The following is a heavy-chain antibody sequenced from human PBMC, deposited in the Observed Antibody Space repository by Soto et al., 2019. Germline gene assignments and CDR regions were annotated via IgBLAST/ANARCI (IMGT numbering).Heavy chain of an antibody. V-gene: IGHV3-7*01. D-gene: IGHD3-16*01. CDR1: GFNFSNYW. J-gene: IGHJ4*02. CDR3: ARLYLAPPFTSLDH. Sequence: EVHLVESGGGLVQPGGSLRLSCAASGFNFSNYWLSWVRQAPGKGLEWVGHIKKDGSEKYYVGSVVGRFTISRDNAENLLYLQMNSLRAEDTAVYYCARLYLAPPFTSLDHWGQGTLVTVSS. CDR2: IKKDGSEK.